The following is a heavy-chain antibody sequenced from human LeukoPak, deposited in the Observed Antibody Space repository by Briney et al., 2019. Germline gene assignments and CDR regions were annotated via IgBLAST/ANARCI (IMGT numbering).Heavy chain of an antibody. Sequence: PGGSLRLSCAASGFTFSNYRMNWVRQTPGRGLEWVSSISSSSSYIDYADSVQGRFTISRDNAKNSLYLQMNSLRAEDTAVYYCAREDYSSGYYFDYWGQGTLVTVSS. CDR2: ISSSSSYI. V-gene: IGHV3-21*01. CDR3: AREDYSSGYYFDY. J-gene: IGHJ4*02. CDR1: GFTFSNYR. D-gene: IGHD6-19*01.